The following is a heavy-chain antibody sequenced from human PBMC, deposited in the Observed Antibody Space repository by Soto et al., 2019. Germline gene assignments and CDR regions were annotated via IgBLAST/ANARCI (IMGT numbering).Heavy chain of an antibody. V-gene: IGHV1-3*05. D-gene: IGHD3-9*01. J-gene: IGHJ5*02. Sequence: QVQLVQSGAEEKKPGASVKVSCKASGYTFTSYAMHWVRQAPGQRLEWMGWINAGNGNTKYSQKFQGRVTITRDTSACTAYMELSSLRSEDTAVYYCARSLYDILTGYVYNWFDPWGQGTLVTVSS. CDR1: GYTFTSYA. CDR2: INAGNGNT. CDR3: ARSLYDILTGYVYNWFDP.